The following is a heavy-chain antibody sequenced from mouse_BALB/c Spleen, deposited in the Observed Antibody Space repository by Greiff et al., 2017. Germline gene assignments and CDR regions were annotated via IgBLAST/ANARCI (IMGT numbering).Heavy chain of an antibody. CDR2: ISYSGST. CDR1: GDSITSGY. J-gene: IGHJ4*01. V-gene: IGHV3-8*02. D-gene: IGHD2-1*01. CDR3: ARCNYGNYGDYAMDY. Sequence: EVHLVESGPSLVKPSQTLSLTCSVTGDSITSGYWNWIRKFPGNKLEYMGYISYSGSTYYNPSLKSRISITRDTSKNQYYLQLNSVTTEDTATYYCARCNYGNYGDYAMDYWGQGTSVTVSA.